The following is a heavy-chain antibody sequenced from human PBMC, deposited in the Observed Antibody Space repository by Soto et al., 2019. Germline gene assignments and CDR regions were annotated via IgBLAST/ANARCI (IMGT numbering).Heavy chain of an antibody. CDR3: ARGIAANTYYFDY. Sequence: SVKVSCKASGGTFSSYAISCVRRAPGQGLEWMGGIIPIFGTANYAQKFQGRVTITADESTSTAYMELSSLRSEDTAVYYCARGIAANTYYFDYWGQGTLVTVSS. V-gene: IGHV1-69*13. CDR1: GGTFSSYA. CDR2: IIPIFGTA. J-gene: IGHJ4*02. D-gene: IGHD6-13*01.